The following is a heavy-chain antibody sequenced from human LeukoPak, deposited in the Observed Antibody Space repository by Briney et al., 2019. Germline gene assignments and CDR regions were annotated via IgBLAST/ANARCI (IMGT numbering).Heavy chain of an antibody. CDR3: ARSVPDYTRFDY. V-gene: IGHV3-23*05. CDR1: GFTFSDYA. Sequence: GGSLRLSCVASGFTFSDYAMNWVRQAPGKGLEWVSTFKTKYSQVYYAESVRGRFTISTGNSEKTVYLQMNSLRAEDTALYYCARSVPDYTRFDYWGQGALVTVSS. J-gene: IGHJ4*02. D-gene: IGHD4-11*01. CDR2: FKTKYSQV.